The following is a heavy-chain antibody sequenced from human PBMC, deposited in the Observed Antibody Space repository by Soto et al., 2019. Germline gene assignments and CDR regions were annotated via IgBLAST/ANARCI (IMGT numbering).Heavy chain of an antibody. CDR3: ARDIPITMIVVAPFDY. D-gene: IGHD3-22*01. J-gene: IGHJ4*02. V-gene: IGHV3-30-3*01. CDR1: GFTFSSYA. CDR2: ISYDGSNK. Sequence: QVQLVESGGGVVQPGRSLRLSCAASGFTFSSYAMHWVRQAPGKGLEWVAVISYDGSNKYYADSVKGRFTISRDNXKXXLYLQMNSLRAEDTAVYYCARDIPITMIVVAPFDYWGQGTLVTVSS.